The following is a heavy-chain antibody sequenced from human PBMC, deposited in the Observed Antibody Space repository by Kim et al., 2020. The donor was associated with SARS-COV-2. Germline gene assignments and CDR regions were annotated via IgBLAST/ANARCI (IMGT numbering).Heavy chain of an antibody. CDR2: ISWNSGSI. CDR1: GFTFGDYA. J-gene: IGHJ6*02. CDR3: AGQGYYYGMDV. Sequence: GGSLRLSCAASGFTFGDYAMHWVRQAPGKGLEWVSGISWNSGSIGYADSVKGRFTISRDNAKNSLYLQMNSLRAEDTALYYCAGQGYYYGMDVWGQGTTVTVSS. V-gene: IGHV3-9*01.